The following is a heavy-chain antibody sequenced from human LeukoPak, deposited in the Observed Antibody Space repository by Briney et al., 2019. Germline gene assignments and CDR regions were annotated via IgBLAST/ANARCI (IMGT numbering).Heavy chain of an antibody. D-gene: IGHD3-22*01. CDR2: IKQDGSEE. V-gene: IGHV3-7*03. J-gene: IGHJ4*02. Sequence: GGSLRLSCAASGFTFSSYWMSWVRQAPGKGLEWVANIKQDGSEEYYVDSVKGRFTISRDNAKNSLYLQMNSLRAEDTAVYYCARAGRDYYDSSGYYRGNYFDYWGQGTLVTVSS. CDR1: GFTFSSYW. CDR3: ARAGRDYYDSSGYYRGNYFDY.